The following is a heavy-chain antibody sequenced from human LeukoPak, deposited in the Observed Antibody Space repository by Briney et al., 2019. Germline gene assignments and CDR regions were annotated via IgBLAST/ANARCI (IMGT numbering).Heavy chain of an antibody. V-gene: IGHV5-51*01. D-gene: IGHD2-15*01. CDR1: GYSFTSYW. CDR3: ARRVRSGGSCYSGFDC. CDR2: IYPGDSDT. Sequence: GEALKISCKGSGYSFTSYWIGWVRQMPGKGLEWMGIIYPGDSDTRYSPSFQGQVTISADKFISTAYLQWSSLKASDTAMYYCARRVRSGGSCYSGFDCWGQGTLVTVSS. J-gene: IGHJ4*02.